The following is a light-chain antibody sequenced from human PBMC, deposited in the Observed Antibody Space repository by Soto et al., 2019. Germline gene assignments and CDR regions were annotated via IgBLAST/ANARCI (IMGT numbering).Light chain of an antibody. J-gene: IGKJ2*01. CDR2: DAS. V-gene: IGKV3-11*01. CDR3: QHSRSWPYT. CDR1: QSVSRS. Sequence: EIVLTQSPAALSLSPGERVTLSCRASQSVSRSLAWYQQKPGQAPRLLIYDASNRATGVPARFSGSGSGTNFSLTISSLATQDFAVYSCQHSRSWPYTFGKRTRLDFK.